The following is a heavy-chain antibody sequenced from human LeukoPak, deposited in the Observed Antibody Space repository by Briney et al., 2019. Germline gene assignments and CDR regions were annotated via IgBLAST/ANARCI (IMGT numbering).Heavy chain of an antibody. V-gene: IGHV1-24*01. CDR2: FDPEDGET. D-gene: IGHD6-13*01. J-gene: IGHJ4*02. Sequence: GVSVKVSCKVSGYTLTELSMHWVRQAPGKGLEWMGGFDPEDGETIYAQKFQGRVTMTEDTSTDTAYMELSSLRSEDTAVYYCATRVAAAGGFDYWGQGTLVTVSS. CDR3: ATRVAAAGGFDY. CDR1: GYTLTELS.